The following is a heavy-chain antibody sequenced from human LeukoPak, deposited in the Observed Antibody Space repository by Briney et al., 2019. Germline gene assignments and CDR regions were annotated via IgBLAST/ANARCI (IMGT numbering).Heavy chain of an antibody. CDR1: GDTFSSYA. CDR3: AGTDRRYFDY. D-gene: IGHD3-22*01. J-gene: IGHJ4*02. CDR2: IIPIFGTT. V-gene: IGHV1-69*05. Sequence: SVKVSCKAPGDTFSSYAISWVRQAPGQGLEWMGGIIPIFGTTNYAQKFQGRVTITTDESTNTAYMELSSLRSEDTAVYYCAGTDRRYFDYWGQGTLVTVSS.